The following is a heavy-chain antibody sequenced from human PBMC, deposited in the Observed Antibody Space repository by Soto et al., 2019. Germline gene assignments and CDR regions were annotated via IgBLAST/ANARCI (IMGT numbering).Heavy chain of an antibody. Sequence: GGSLRLSCAASGFTFSSYAMYWVRQAPGKGLEWVAFISYSGSNKDYAETAKGRFTISRDNSKYMVYLQMNSLRAEDTDVYYCATVSSSSSWYGRSSGNGRSYYFGYWGQGTLVTVSS. CDR3: ATVSSSSSWYGRSSGNGRSYYFGY. V-gene: IGHV3-30*04. CDR2: ISYSGSNK. D-gene: IGHD6-13*01. CDR1: GFTFSSYA. J-gene: IGHJ4*02.